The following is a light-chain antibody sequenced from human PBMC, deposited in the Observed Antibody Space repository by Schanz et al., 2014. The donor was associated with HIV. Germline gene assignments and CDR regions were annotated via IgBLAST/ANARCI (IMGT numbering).Light chain of an antibody. CDR2: GAS. Sequence: EIVLTQSPGTLSLSPGERATLSCRASQTISSRSLAWYQQKPGQAPRLLIHGASTRATNIPDRFSGSGSATEFNLTISRLEPEDFAVYYCQHYGSSPFTFGGGTKVEIK. J-gene: IGKJ4*01. CDR1: QTISSRS. CDR3: QHYGSSPFT. V-gene: IGKV3-20*01.